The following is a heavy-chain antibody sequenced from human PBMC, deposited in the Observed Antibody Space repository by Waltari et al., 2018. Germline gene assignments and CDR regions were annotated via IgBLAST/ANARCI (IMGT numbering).Heavy chain of an antibody. CDR2: INPSGST. CDR1: GGSFSGYY. V-gene: IGHV4-34*01. CDR3: ARGRSSSSVGRDNWFDP. J-gene: IGHJ5*02. Sequence: QVQLQQWGAGLLKPSETLSLTCAVYGGSFSGYYWSWIRQPPGKGLEWIGEINPSGSTNYNPSLKGRVTISVYTSKYQFSLKLSSVTAADTAVYYCARGRSSSSVGRDNWFDPWGQGTLVTVSS. D-gene: IGHD6-6*01.